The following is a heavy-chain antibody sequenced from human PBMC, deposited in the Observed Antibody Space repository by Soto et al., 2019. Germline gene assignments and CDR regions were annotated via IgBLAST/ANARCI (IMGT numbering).Heavy chain of an antibody. Sequence: GGSLRLSCAASGFTFSNYGMHWVRQAPGKGLDWVSSISSSSSYIYYADSVEGRFTISRDNAKNSMYLQMNSLRAEDTAVYYCARAIRGTTGARYYYYGMDVWGQGTTVTVSS. J-gene: IGHJ6*02. CDR3: ARAIRGTTGARYYYYGMDV. CDR2: ISSSSSYI. CDR1: GFTFSNYG. V-gene: IGHV3-21*01. D-gene: IGHD1-1*01.